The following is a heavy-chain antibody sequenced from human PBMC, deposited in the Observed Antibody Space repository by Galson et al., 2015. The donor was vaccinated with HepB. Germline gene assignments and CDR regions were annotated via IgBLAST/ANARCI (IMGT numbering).Heavy chain of an antibody. CDR3: AKGYRLFDS. CDR2: ISGNGDST. D-gene: IGHD1-14*01. V-gene: IGHV3-23*01. Sequence: SLRLSCAASGFAFDTHAMSWVRQAPGRGLEWISGISGNGDSTFYADSVKGRFTVSRDNSNNMLYLQLNSLRAEDAGLYFCAKGYRLFDSWGPGILVAVSS. CDR1: GFAFDTHA. J-gene: IGHJ5*01.